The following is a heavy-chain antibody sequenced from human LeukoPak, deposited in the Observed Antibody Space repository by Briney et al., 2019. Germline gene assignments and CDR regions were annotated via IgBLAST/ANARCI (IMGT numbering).Heavy chain of an antibody. CDR3: ARVLAMVRGVIDY. CDR2: IKQDGSEK. J-gene: IGHJ4*02. CDR1: EFTFSTYW. Sequence: GGSLRLSCAASEFTFSTYWMSWVRQAPGKGLEWVADIKQDGSEKYYVDSVKGRFTISRQNAKNSLFLQMNSLRAEDTAVYYCARVLAMVRGVIDYWGQGTLVTVSS. V-gene: IGHV3-7*01. D-gene: IGHD3-10*01.